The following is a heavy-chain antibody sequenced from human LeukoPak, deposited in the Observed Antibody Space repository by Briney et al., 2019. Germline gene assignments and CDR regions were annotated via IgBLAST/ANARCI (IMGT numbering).Heavy chain of an antibody. D-gene: IGHD6-19*01. CDR3: ARIWYSSGWGYYFDY. Sequence: GASVKVSCKASGYTFTGYYMHWVRQAPGQGLEWMGWINPNSGGTNYAQKFQGRVTMTRDTSISTAYMELSRLRSDDTAVYYCARIWYSSGWGYYFDYWGQGTLVTVSS. CDR2: INPNSGGT. V-gene: IGHV1-2*02. J-gene: IGHJ4*02. CDR1: GYTFTGYY.